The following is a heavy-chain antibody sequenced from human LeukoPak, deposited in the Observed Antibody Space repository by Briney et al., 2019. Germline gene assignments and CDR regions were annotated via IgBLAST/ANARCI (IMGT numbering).Heavy chain of an antibody. D-gene: IGHD2-21*02. J-gene: IGHJ6*02. V-gene: IGHV3-23*01. CDR1: GXTFSSYA. CDR2: ISGSGGST. CDR3: ARDRATVVTAAHYYYYGMDV. Sequence: GGSLRLSCAASGXTFSSYAMSWVRQAPGKGLEWVSAISGSGGSTYYADSVKGRFTISRDNSKNTLYLQMNSLRAEDTAVYYCARDRATVVTAAHYYYYGMDVWGQGTTVTVSS.